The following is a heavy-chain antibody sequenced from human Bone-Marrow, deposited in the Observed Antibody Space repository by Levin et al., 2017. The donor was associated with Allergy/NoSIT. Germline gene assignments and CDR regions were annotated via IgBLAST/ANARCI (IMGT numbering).Heavy chain of an antibody. V-gene: IGHV3-48*02. CDR1: GFTFSNSS. CDR2: ISDSSSSI. D-gene: IGHD6-13*01. Sequence: GESLKISCAASGFTFSNSSMNWVRQAPGKGLEWVSYISDSSSSIFYADSVKGRFTISRDNAKNSLFLQMNSLRDEDTAVDYCARDCPHLSYSSTWYYYYGMDVWGQGTTVTVSS. J-gene: IGHJ6*02. CDR3: ARDCPHLSYSSTWYYYYGMDV.